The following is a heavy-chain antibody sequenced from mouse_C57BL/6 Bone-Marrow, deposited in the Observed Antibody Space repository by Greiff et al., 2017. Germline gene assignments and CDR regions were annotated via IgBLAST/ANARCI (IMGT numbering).Heavy chain of an antibody. J-gene: IGHJ4*01. Sequence: VQLQQPGTELVKPGASVKLSCKASGYTFTSYWMHWVKQRPGQGLEWIGNINPSNGGTNYNEKFKSKATLTVDKSSSTAYMQLSSLTSEDSAVYFGARGDFPIYYYVSFAWDYWGQGPSVTVSP. V-gene: IGHV1-53*01. D-gene: IGHD1-1*01. CDR2: INPSNGGT. CDR3: ARGDFPIYYYVSFAWDY. CDR1: GYTFTSYW.